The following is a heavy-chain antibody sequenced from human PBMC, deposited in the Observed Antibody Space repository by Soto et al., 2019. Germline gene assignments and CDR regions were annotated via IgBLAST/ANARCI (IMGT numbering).Heavy chain of an antibody. Sequence: EVQLVESGGGLVKPGGSLRLSCAASGFTFRSYSMSWVRQAPGKGLEWVSSLSSSSSYIYYADSVKGRFTISRDNAKTSLYLQMNSLRAEDTAVYYCARGRIAVASDSSFDYWGQGTRVTVSS. D-gene: IGHD6-13*01. CDR3: ARGRIAVASDSSFDY. CDR1: GFTFRSYS. J-gene: IGHJ4*02. V-gene: IGHV3-21*02. CDR2: LSSSSSYI.